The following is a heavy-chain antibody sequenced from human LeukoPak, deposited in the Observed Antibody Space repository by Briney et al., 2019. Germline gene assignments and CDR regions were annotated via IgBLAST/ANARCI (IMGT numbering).Heavy chain of an antibody. Sequence: SETLSLTCTVSGGSISSSTYYWGWIRQPPGRGLEWIVSLSYSGTTYHNPSLKSRVTISVDTSNNQSSLKLSSVTAADTAVYYCARGCSAGTPHNWFDPWGQGTLVTVSS. V-gene: IGHV4-39*07. CDR2: LSYSGTT. CDR1: GGSISSSTYY. D-gene: IGHD6-13*01. CDR3: ARGCSAGTPHNWFDP. J-gene: IGHJ5*02.